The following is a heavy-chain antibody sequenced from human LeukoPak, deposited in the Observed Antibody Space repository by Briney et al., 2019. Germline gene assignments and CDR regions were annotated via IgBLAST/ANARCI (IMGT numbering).Heavy chain of an antibody. CDR2: IIPIFGTA. D-gene: IGHD2-2*01. V-gene: IGHV1-69*06. Sequence: AASVKVSCKASGGTFSSYAISWVRQAPGQGLEWMGGIIPIFGTANYAQKFQGRVTITADKSTSTAYMELSSLRSEDTAVYYCAREGYCSSTSCYFDYWGQGTLATVSS. J-gene: IGHJ4*02. CDR1: GGTFSSYA. CDR3: AREGYCSSTSCYFDY.